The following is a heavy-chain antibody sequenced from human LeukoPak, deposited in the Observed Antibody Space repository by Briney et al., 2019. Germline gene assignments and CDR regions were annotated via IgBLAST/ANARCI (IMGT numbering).Heavy chain of an antibody. Sequence: SGGSLRLSCAASGFTVSSNYMSWVRQAPGKGLEWVSVIHSGGSTYYADSVKGRFTISRDNSKNTLYLQMNSLRAEDTAVYYCARSPGVGATSQFDYWGREPWSPSPQ. CDR2: IHSGGST. D-gene: IGHD1-26*01. CDR1: GFTVSSNY. V-gene: IGHV3-66*01. J-gene: IGHJ4*02. CDR3: ARSPGVGATSQFDY.